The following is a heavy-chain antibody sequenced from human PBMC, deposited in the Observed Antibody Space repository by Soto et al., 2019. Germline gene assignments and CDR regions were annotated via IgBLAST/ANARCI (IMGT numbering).Heavy chain of an antibody. CDR2: ISGSGGST. Sequence: EVQLLESGGGLVQPGGSLRLSCAASGFTFSSYAMSWVRQAPGKGLEWVSAISGSGGSTYYADSVKGRFTISRDNSKNTLYLQMNSLRAEDTAVYYCAKARYCGGDCYSDAFDIWGQGTMVTVSS. CDR1: GFTFSSYA. V-gene: IGHV3-23*01. J-gene: IGHJ3*02. D-gene: IGHD2-21*02. CDR3: AKARYCGGDCYSDAFDI.